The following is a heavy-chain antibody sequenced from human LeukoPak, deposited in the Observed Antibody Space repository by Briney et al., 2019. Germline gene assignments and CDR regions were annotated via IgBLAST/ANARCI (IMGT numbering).Heavy chain of an antibody. V-gene: IGHV3-23*01. CDR3: ATELWCGRHLRADF. J-gene: IGHJ4*01. CDR1: GLTFNTYV. D-gene: IGHD4/OR15-4a*01. CDR2: ISPGGDRT. Sequence: PGGSPRVSRVPSGLTFNTYVVSWVRQAPGKGLGWVAAISPGGDRTYYADSLKGRFTVSRDNPRNTLNLQIDRLRVEDTAIYSCATELWCGRHLRADFWGHGTLVTVSS.